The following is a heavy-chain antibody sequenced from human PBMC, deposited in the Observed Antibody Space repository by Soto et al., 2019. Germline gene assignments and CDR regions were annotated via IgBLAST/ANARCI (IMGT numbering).Heavy chain of an antibody. CDR2: IYNRGST. D-gene: IGHD1-26*01. Sequence: QVQLQESGPGLVEPSQTVSLTCTVSGGSISSDEYCWSWIRQTPGKGLEWIGHIYNRGSTYSNPSLKSRVTLSVDTSKNQFSLKLSSVTAADTAVYYCARGPSGDKVDYWGKGTLVTVSS. CDR1: GGSISSDEYC. CDR3: ARGPSGDKVDY. J-gene: IGHJ4*02. V-gene: IGHV4-30-4*01.